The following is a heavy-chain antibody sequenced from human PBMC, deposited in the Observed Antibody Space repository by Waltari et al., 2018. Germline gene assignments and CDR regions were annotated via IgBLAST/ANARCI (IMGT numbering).Heavy chain of an antibody. D-gene: IGHD2-2*02. Sequence: QVQLQQSGPGLVKPSQTLSPTFPISGDRVSGPDPACNRLRQPPSSTHWIRQSPSRGLEWLGRTYYRSQWYHDYSVSVRGRITINPDTSKNQFSLHLNSVTPDDTAVYYCAGEYTASQGNWFDPWGQGTLVTVSS. J-gene: IGHJ5*02. V-gene: IGHV6-1*01. CDR1: GDRVSGPDPA. CDR2: TYYRSQWYH. CDR3: AGEYTASQGNWFDP.